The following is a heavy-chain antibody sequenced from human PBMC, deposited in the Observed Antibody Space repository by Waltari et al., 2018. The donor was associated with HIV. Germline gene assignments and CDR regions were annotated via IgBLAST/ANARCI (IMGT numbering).Heavy chain of an antibody. J-gene: IGHJ4*02. D-gene: IGHD3-22*01. V-gene: IGHV4-39*01. CDR2: TYYSGRT. Sequence: QLQLQESGPGLVKPSETLSLTCTVAGGSISTSSYYWGWIRQPPGKGLEWIGSTYYSGRTYYNPSLKGRVTISVATSKNQFALKRSSVTAADTAGYYCVTLKAYDSSGYSLDYWGQGTLVTVSS. CDR3: VTLKAYDSSGYSLDY. CDR1: GGSISTSSYY.